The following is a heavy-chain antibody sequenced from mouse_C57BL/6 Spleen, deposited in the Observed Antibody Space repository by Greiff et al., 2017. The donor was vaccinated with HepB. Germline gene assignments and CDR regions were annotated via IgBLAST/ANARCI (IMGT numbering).Heavy chain of an antibody. CDR1: GYTFTSYW. Sequence: VQLQQPGAELVRPGTSVKLSCKASGYTFTSYWMHWVKQRPGQGLEWIGVIDPSDSYTNYNQKFKGKATLTVDTSSSTAYMQLSSLTSEDSAVYYCARGGNPYYYAMDYWGQGTSVTVSS. CDR3: ARGGNPYYYAMDY. J-gene: IGHJ4*01. D-gene: IGHD2-1*01. V-gene: IGHV1-59*01. CDR2: IDPSDSYT.